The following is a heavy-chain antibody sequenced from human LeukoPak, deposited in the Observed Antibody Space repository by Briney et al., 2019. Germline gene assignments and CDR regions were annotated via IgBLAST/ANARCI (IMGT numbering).Heavy chain of an antibody. D-gene: IGHD3-22*01. CDR1: GGSISSSSYY. V-gene: IGHV4-39*01. Sequence: PSETLSLTCTVSGGSISSSSYYWGWIRQPPGKGLEWIGSIYYSGSTYYNPSLKSRVTISVDTSKNQFSLKLSSVTAADTAVYYCARVSGYFVHYFDYWGQGTLVTVSS. J-gene: IGHJ4*02. CDR3: ARVSGYFVHYFDY. CDR2: IYYSGST.